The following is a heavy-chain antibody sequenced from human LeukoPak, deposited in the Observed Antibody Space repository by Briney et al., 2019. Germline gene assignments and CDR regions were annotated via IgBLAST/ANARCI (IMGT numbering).Heavy chain of an antibody. CDR2: IYYSGST. CDR3: ARDESGTSAFDI. V-gene: IGHV4-59*01. Sequence: PSETLSLTCTVSGGAINSYYWSWIRQPPGKGLEWIGYIYYSGSTNYNPPLKSRVTISVDTSKNQFSLKLSSVTAADTAVYYCARDESGTSAFDIWGQGTMVTVSS. D-gene: IGHD1-1*01. CDR1: GGAINSYY. J-gene: IGHJ3*02.